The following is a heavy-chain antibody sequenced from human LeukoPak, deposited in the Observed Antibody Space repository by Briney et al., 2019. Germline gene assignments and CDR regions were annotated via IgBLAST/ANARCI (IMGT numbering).Heavy chain of an antibody. D-gene: IGHD6-19*01. CDR3: AGIAVAGYFDY. J-gene: IGHJ4*02. Sequence: SETLSLTCTVSGGSISSYYWSWIRQPPGKGLEWIGYIYHSGSTNYNPSLKSRVTISVDTSKNQFSLKLSSVTAADTAVYYCAGIAVAGYFDYWGQGTLVTVSS. V-gene: IGHV4-59*08. CDR1: GGSISSYY. CDR2: IYHSGST.